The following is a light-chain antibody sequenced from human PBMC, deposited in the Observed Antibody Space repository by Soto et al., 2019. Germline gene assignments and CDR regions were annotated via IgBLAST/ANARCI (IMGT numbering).Light chain of an antibody. CDR2: GAS. CDR1: QSVSNNY. CDR3: QQYIYWPWT. V-gene: IGKV3-20*01. Sequence: EIVLTQSPGTLSLSPGERATLSCRASQSVSNNYLAWYQQKPGQAPRLLIYGASNRATGIPDRFSGSGSGTEFTLTISSLQSEDFAVYYCQQYIYWPWTFGQGTKVDIK. J-gene: IGKJ1*01.